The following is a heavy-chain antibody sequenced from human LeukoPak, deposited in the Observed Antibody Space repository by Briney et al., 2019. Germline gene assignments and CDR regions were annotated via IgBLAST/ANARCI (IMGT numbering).Heavy chain of an antibody. Sequence: SETLSLTCTVSGDSFSSVTDYWAWIRQPPGKGLEWIGSIYYSGSTYYNPSLKSRVTISVDTSKNQFSLKLSSVTAADTAVYYCARHPYYDFWSGNLWGQGTLVTVSS. V-gene: IGHV4-39*01. D-gene: IGHD3-3*01. CDR2: IYYSGST. CDR1: GDSFSSVTDY. J-gene: IGHJ4*02. CDR3: ARHPYYDFWSGNL.